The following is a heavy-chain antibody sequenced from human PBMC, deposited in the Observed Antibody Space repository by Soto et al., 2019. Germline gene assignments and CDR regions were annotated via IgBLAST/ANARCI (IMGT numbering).Heavy chain of an antibody. J-gene: IGHJ4*02. Sequence: PSETLSLTCTVSGGSISNYYWSWIRHPPGKKLEWIGYIYYSGSTNYNPSLKSRVTISVDTSKNQFSLKLTSVTAADTAVYYCARAPLYPDYWGRGTLVTVSS. D-gene: IGHD2-2*02. CDR3: ARAPLYPDY. V-gene: IGHV4-59*12. CDR2: IYYSGST. CDR1: GGSISNYY.